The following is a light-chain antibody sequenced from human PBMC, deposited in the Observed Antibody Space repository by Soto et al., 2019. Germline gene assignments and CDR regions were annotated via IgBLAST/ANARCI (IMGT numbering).Light chain of an antibody. V-gene: IGKV1-27*01. Sequence: DIQMTQSPSSLSASVGDRVTITCRASQDINNYLAWYPQKPGKPPKLLIYAASTLQSGVPSRFSGGGSGTDFTLTINSLQPEDVATYYCQRYNNGPPVTFGPGTKV. J-gene: IGKJ3*01. CDR3: QRYNNGPPVT. CDR1: QDINNY. CDR2: AAS.